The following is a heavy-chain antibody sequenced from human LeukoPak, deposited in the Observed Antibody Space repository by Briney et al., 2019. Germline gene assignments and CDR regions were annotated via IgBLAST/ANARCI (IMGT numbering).Heavy chain of an antibody. Sequence: LETLSLTCTVSGGSISSYYWSWLRQPPRKGLEWIGYIYYRGSTNYHPSLKSRVTISVDTSKNQFSLKLSSVTAADTAVYYCARVGVEMEDYWGRGTLVTVSS. D-gene: IGHD5-24*01. CDR3: ARVGVEMEDY. J-gene: IGHJ4*02. V-gene: IGHV4-59*01. CDR1: GGSISSYY. CDR2: IYYRGST.